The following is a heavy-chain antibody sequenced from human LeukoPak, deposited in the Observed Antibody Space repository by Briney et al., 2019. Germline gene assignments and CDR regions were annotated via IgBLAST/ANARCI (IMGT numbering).Heavy chain of an antibody. D-gene: IGHD2-2*01. CDR2: IIPIFGTA. J-gene: IGHJ5*02. CDR1: GGTFSSYA. Sequence: ASVKVSCKASGGTFSSYAISWVRQAPGQGLEWMGGIIPIFGTANYAQKFQGRVTITADESTSTAYMELSSLRSEDTAVYYCARGRPGYCSSTSCYGFDPWGQGTLVTVSS. V-gene: IGHV1-69*13. CDR3: ARGRPGYCSSTSCYGFDP.